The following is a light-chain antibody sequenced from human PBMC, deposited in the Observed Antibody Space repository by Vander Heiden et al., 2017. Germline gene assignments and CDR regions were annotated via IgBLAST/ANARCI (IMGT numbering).Light chain of an antibody. V-gene: IGKV2-28*01. J-gene: IGKJ1*01. CDR2: LGS. Sequence: DIVMTQSPLALPVTPGEPASISCRSSQSLLHSNGYNYLDWYLQKPVQSPQLLIYLGSNRASGVPDRFSGSGSGTDFTLKISRVEAEDVGVYYCRQALQTPQTFGQGTKVEIK. CDR3: RQALQTPQT. CDR1: QSLLHSNGYNY.